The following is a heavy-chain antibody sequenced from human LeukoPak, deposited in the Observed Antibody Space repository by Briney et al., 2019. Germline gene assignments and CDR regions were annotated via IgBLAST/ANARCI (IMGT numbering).Heavy chain of an antibody. V-gene: IGHV4-4*02. CDR1: GGSISSSNW. CDR2: IYYSGST. CDR3: ARDGIAARPEGIVDY. Sequence: SGTLSLTCAVSGGSISSSNWWSWVRQPPGKGLEWIGSIYYSGSTYYNPSLKSRVTISVDTSKNQFSLNLSSVTAADTAVYYCARDGIAARPEGIVDYWGEGTLVTVSS. D-gene: IGHD6-6*01. J-gene: IGHJ4*02.